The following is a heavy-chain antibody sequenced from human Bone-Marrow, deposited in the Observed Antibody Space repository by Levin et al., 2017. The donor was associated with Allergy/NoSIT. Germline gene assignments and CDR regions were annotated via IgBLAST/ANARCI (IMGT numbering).Heavy chain of an antibody. CDR2: LYYSGST. Sequence: AGGSLRLSCTVSGVSISTQYWNWIRQAPGKGLEWIGYLYYSGSTNYNPSLKSRVTISVDMSKNQFSLKLTSVTPADTAVYYCARNGYGDSGYYYYLDVWGRGTAVTVSS. V-gene: IGHV4-59*11. CDR3: ARNGYGDSGYYYYLDV. CDR1: GVSISTQY. J-gene: IGHJ6*03. D-gene: IGHD4-17*01.